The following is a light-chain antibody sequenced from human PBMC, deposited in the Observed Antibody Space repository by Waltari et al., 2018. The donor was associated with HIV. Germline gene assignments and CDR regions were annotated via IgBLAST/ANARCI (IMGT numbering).Light chain of an antibody. CDR1: QSVDNK. V-gene: IGKV3-15*01. J-gene: IGKJ1*01. Sequence: ETVMTQSPATLSASLGATITLSCRASQSVDNKLAWYRQKPGQSPRLLSYDASTGATGVPGRFSGSGSGTQFSLTISSLQSEDFGIYYCQQYKNWPPWTFGQGTKVEIK. CDR2: DAS. CDR3: QQYKNWPPWT.